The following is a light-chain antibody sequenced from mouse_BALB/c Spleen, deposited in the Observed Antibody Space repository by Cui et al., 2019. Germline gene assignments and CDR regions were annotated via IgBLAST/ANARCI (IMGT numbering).Light chain of an antibody. CDR1: SSVSY. CDR3: QQWSSNPLT. Sequence: QIVLTQSPALMSASPRKKVTMTCSASSSVSYMYWYQQKPRSSPKPWIYLTSNLASGVPARFSGSGSGTSYSLTISSMEAEDAATYYCQQWSSNPLTFGAGTKLELK. J-gene: IGKJ5*01. V-gene: IGKV4-68*01. CDR2: LTS.